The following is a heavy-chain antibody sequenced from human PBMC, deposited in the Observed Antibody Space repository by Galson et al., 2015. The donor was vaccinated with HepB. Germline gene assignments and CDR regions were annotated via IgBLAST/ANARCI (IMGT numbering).Heavy chain of an antibody. CDR1: GFTFSSYA. CDR3: AKDCSSTSCYLY. D-gene: IGHD2-2*01. J-gene: IGHJ4*02. V-gene: IGHV3-23*01. Sequence: SLRLSCAASGFTFSSYAMSWVRQAPGKGLEWVSAISGSGGSTYYADSVKGRFTISRDNSKNTLYLQMNSLRAEDTAVYYCAKDCSSTSCYLYWGQGTLVTVSS. CDR2: ISGSGGST.